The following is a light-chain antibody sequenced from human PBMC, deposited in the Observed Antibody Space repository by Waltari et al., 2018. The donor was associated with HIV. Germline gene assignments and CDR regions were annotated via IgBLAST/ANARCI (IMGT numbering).Light chain of an antibody. V-gene: IGLV3-25*03. Sequence: SYVLTQPPSVSVAPGQTATIACYGDELTSHYIHWYRHKAGQAPVLVMYKDNERPLGIPERISGARAGKVVTLAISGVQAEDEADYYCQSAGSGATSVLFGGGTKLTVL. CDR1: ELTSHY. CDR2: KDN. J-gene: IGLJ2*01. CDR3: QSAGSGATSVL.